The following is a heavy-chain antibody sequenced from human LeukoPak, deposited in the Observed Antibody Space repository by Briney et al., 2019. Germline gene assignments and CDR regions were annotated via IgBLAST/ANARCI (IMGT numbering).Heavy chain of an antibody. D-gene: IGHD3-10*01. Sequence: SETLSLTGTVSGGSISSSSYYWSWLRQPPGKGLEWIGYIYYSGSTNYNPSHKSRVTISVDTSKNQFSLNLSSVTAADTAVYYCARNLGGPMVRGVIIPYYFDYWGPGTLVTVSS. CDR3: ARNLGGPMVRGVIIPYYFDY. CDR1: GGSISSSSYY. CDR2: IYYSGST. V-gene: IGHV4-61*01. J-gene: IGHJ4*02.